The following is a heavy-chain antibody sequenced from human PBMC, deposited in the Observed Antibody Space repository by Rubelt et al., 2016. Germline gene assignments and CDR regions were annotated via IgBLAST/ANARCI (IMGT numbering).Heavy chain of an antibody. V-gene: IGHV4-34*01. CDR1: GGSFSGYY. CDR2: INHSGST. Sequence: VQLQQWGAGLLKPSETLSLTCAVYGGSFSGYYWSWIRQPPGKGLEWIGEINHSGSTNYNPSLKSRVTISVDTSTNQFSLKLSSVTAADTAVYYCARGNSYGYTLRYFQHWGQGTLVTVSS. J-gene: IGHJ1*01. CDR3: ARGNSYGYTLRYFQH. D-gene: IGHD5-18*01.